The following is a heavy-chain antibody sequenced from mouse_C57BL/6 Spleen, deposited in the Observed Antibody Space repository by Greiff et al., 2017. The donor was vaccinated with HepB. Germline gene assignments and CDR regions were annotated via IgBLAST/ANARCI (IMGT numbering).Heavy chain of an antibody. J-gene: IGHJ4*01. CDR3: ARARGYEGETWYAMDY. V-gene: IGHV1-85*01. Sequence: QVHVKQSGPELVKPGASVKLSCKASGYTFTSYDINWVKQRPGQGLEWIGWIYPRDGSTKYNEKFKGKATLTVDTSSSTAYMELHSLTSEDSAVYFCARARGYEGETWYAMDYWGQGTSVTVSS. D-gene: IGHD2-2*01. CDR2: IYPRDGST. CDR1: GYTFTSYD.